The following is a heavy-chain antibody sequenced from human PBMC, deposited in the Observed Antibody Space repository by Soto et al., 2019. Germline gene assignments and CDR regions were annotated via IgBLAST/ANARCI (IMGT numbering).Heavy chain of an antibody. J-gene: IGHJ4*02. Sequence: PGGSLRLSCAASGFTFSNYAMSWVRQAPGKGLECVSAISAGAYNTYYADSVQGRFTISRDNSKNALYLQMTSLRAEDTALYYCAKDRSDTCRVSIFGVPLGGFDYWGQGALVTVSS. CDR1: GFTFSNYA. CDR2: ISAGAYNT. CDR3: AKDRSDTCRVSIFGVPLGGFDY. D-gene: IGHD3-3*01. V-gene: IGHV3-23*01.